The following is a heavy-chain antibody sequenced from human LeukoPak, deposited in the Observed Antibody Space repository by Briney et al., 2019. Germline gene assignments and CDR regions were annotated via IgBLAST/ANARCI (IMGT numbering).Heavy chain of an antibody. D-gene: IGHD3-16*02. Sequence: PSETLSLTCAVYGGSFSGYYWSWIRQPPGKGLEWIGEINHSGSTNYSPSLTSRVTISVDTSKNQFSLKLSSVAAADTAVYYCARASRVYDYVWGSYRSGQYFDYWGQGTLVTVSS. CDR3: ARASRVYDYVWGSYRSGQYFDY. CDR2: INHSGST. V-gene: IGHV4-34*01. CDR1: GGSFSGYY. J-gene: IGHJ4*02.